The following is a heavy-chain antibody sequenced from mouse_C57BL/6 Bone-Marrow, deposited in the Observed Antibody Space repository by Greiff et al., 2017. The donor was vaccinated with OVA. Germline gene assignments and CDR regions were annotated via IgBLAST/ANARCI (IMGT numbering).Heavy chain of an antibody. V-gene: IGHV1-53*01. D-gene: IGHD1-1*01. CDR3: ARRVYGSSYWYFDV. CDR2: INPSNGGT. J-gene: IGHJ1*03. Sequence: VQLQQSGTELVKPGASVKLSCKASGYTFTSYWMHWVKQRPGQGLEWIGNINPSNGGTNYNEKFKSKATLTVDKSSSTAYMQLSSLTSEDSAVYYCARRVYGSSYWYFDVWGTGTTVTVSS. CDR1: GYTFTSYW.